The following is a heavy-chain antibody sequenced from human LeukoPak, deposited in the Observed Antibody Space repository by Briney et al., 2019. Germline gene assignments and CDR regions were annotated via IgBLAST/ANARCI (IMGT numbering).Heavy chain of an antibody. V-gene: IGHV3-21*01. D-gene: IGHD5-24*01. J-gene: IGHJ4*02. CDR1: GFTFSTYS. CDR2: ISSSSSYI. CDR3: ASARDGYNHGLHY. Sequence: GGSLRLSCAASGFTFSTYSMNWVRQAPGKGLEWVSSISSSSSYIYYADSVKGRFTISRDNAKNSLYLQMNSLRAEDTAVYYCASARDGYNHGLHYWGQGTLVTVSS.